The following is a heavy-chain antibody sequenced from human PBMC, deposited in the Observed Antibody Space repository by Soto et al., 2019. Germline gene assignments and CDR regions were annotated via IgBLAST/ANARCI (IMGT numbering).Heavy chain of an antibody. CDR2: IWYDGSNK. CDR1: GFTFSNYG. V-gene: IGHV3-33*01. D-gene: IGHD2-15*01. Sequence: QVQLVESGGGVVQPGRSLRLSCAASGFTFSNYGMHWVRQAPGKGLEWVAVIWYDGSNKYYADSVKGRITISRDNSKNTLYLQMNSLRAEDTAVYYCASEYCSGGSCYYYGMDVWGQGTTVTVSS. J-gene: IGHJ6*02. CDR3: ASEYCSGGSCYYYGMDV.